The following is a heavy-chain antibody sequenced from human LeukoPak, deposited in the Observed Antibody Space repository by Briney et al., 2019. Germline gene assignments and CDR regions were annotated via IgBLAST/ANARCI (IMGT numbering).Heavy chain of an antibody. D-gene: IGHD3-22*01. CDR3: ARAPHDITMIVVADIYFDY. J-gene: IGHJ4*02. CDR1: GFTFSSYE. CDR2: TSSSGSTI. V-gene: IGHV3-48*03. Sequence: GGSLRLSCAASGFTFSSYEMNWVRQAPGKGLEWVSYTSSSGSTIYYADSVKGRFTISRDNAKNSLYLQMNSLRAEDTAVYYCARAPHDITMIVVADIYFDYWGQGTLVTVSS.